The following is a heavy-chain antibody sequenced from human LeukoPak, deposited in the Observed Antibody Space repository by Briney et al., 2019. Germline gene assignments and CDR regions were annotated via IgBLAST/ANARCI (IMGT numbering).Heavy chain of an antibody. CDR1: GGTFSSYA. CDR3: ARSVAGGGYDAFDI. D-gene: IGHD6-19*01. CDR2: IIPIFGTA. J-gene: IGHJ3*02. Sequence: ASVKVSCKASGGTFSSYAISWVRQAPGQGLEWMGRIIPIFGTANYAQKFQGRVTITTDESTSTAYMELSSLRSEDTDVYYCARSVAGGGYDAFDIWGQGTMVTVSS. V-gene: IGHV1-69*05.